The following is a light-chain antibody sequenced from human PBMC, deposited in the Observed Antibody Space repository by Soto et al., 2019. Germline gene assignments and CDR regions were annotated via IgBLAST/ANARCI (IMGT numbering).Light chain of an antibody. CDR3: QQSYSTPRIT. Sequence: DIQMTQSPSSLSASVGDRVTITCRASQSISSYLNWYQQKPGKAXKLXIYAASSLQSGVPSRFSGSGSGTDFTVTISSLQPEDFATYYCQQSYSTPRITFGQGTRLEIK. V-gene: IGKV1-39*01. J-gene: IGKJ5*01. CDR1: QSISSY. CDR2: AAS.